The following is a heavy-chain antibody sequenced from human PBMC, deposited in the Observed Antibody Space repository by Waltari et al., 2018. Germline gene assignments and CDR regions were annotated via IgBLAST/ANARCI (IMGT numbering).Heavy chain of an antibody. CDR1: GGSISSSSYY. D-gene: IGHD1-1*01. Sequence: QLQLQESGPGLAKPSETLSLPCTVSGGSISSSSYYWGWIRQPPGKGLEWIGSIYYSGSTYYNPSLKSRVTISVDTSKTQFSLKLSSVTAADTAVYYCSGGQPTFDYWGQGTLVTVSS. V-gene: IGHV4-39*07. CDR2: IYYSGST. CDR3: SGGQPTFDY. J-gene: IGHJ4*02.